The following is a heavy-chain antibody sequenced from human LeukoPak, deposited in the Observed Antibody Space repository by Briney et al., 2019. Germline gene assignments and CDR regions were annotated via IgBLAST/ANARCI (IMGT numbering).Heavy chain of an antibody. Sequence: GGSLRLSCAASGFTFSNYWMHWVRQAPGKGLVWVSRINNDGSSTSYADSVKGRFTISRDNAKNSLYLQMNSLRAEDTAVYYCARDRLVDYDFWSGYYRGGYFDYWGQGTLVTVSS. CDR3: ARDRLVDYDFWSGYYRGGYFDY. V-gene: IGHV3-74*01. CDR1: GFTFSNYW. CDR2: INNDGSST. J-gene: IGHJ4*02. D-gene: IGHD3-3*01.